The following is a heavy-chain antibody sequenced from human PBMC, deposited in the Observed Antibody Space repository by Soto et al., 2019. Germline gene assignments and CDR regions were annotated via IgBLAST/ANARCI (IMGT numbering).Heavy chain of an antibody. Sequence: QDQLVQSGVEVKKPGASVKVSCKASGYSFTNYGITWVRQAPGQGFEWMGWISAYNGNTNYAQKLQGRVTMPTDASTSTAYVELRSLRSDDTAVYYCARDRGVAPPVAGNTHYYYYMDVWGKGTTVTVSS. CDR1: GYSFTNYG. D-gene: IGHD6-19*01. CDR2: ISAYNGNT. V-gene: IGHV1-18*01. J-gene: IGHJ6*03. CDR3: ARDRGVAPPVAGNTHYYYYMDV.